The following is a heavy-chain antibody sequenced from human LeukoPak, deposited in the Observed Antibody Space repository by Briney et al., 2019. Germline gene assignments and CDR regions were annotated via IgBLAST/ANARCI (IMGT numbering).Heavy chain of an antibody. J-gene: IGHJ6*03. CDR3: AKCQARLYYYYMDV. CDR2: ISGSGGST. V-gene: IGHV3-23*01. Sequence: GGSLRLSCAASGFTFSSYAMSWVRQAPGKGLEWVSAISGSGGSTYYADSVKGRFTISRDNSKNTLYLQMNSLRAEDTAVYYCAKCQARLYYYYMDVWGKGTTVTVSS. CDR1: GFTFSSYA.